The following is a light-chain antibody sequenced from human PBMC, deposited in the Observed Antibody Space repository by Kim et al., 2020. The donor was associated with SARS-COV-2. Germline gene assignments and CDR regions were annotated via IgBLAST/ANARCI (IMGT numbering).Light chain of an antibody. J-gene: IGKJ1*01. CDR2: DAY. CDR1: QSVSDVY. Sequence: EIVLTQSPGTLSLSPGERATLSCRASQSVSDVYLAWYQQKPGQPPRLLMSDAYNRAAGIPDRFSVSGSGTDFTLTINGVETEDSAVYYCQQYDTLPWTFGRGTKVDIK. CDR3: QQYDTLPWT. V-gene: IGKV3-20*01.